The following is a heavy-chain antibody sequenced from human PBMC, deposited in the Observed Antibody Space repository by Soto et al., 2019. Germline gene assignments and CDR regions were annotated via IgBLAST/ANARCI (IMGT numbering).Heavy chain of an antibody. CDR1: GYTFTSYG. J-gene: IGHJ5*02. D-gene: IGHD3-22*01. CDR2: IIPIFGTA. V-gene: IGHV1-69*13. Sequence: SVKVSCKASGYTFTSYGISWVRQAPGQGLEWMGWIIPIFGTANYAQTFQGRVPITADESTSTAYMELSSLRSEDTAVYYCARVEGRFYDSSGYYENWFDPWGQGALVTVSS. CDR3: ARVEGRFYDSSGYYENWFDP.